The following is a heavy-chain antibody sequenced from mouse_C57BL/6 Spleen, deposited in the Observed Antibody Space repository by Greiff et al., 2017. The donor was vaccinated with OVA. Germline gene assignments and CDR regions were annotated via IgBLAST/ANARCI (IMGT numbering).Heavy chain of an antibody. CDR3: TGATPIYYDYGFAY. Sequence: EVQLQESGGGLVQPGGSMKLSCVASGFTFSNYWMNWVRQSPEKGLEWVAQIRLKSDNYATHYAESVKGRFTISRDDSKSSVYLQMNNLRAEDTGIYYCTGATPIYYDYGFAYWGQGTLVTVSA. D-gene: IGHD2-4*01. J-gene: IGHJ3*01. CDR1: GFTFSNYW. V-gene: IGHV6-3*01. CDR2: IRLKSDNYAT.